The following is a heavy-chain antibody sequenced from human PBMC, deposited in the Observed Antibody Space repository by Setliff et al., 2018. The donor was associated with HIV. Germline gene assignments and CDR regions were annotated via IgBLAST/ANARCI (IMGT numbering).Heavy chain of an antibody. CDR2: RYHNGNT. J-gene: IGHJ4*02. CDR3: ARGIENFWSGYIR. CDR1: GGSISTSSYY. V-gene: IGHV4-61*03. D-gene: IGHD3-3*01. Sequence: SETLSLTCNVSGGSISTSSYYWSWIRLPPGKGLEWIGTRYHNGNTNQNPSRKSRVAISVDTSKNPFFLKLTSVTPAATAVYYCARGIENFWSGYIRWGQGTLVTVSS.